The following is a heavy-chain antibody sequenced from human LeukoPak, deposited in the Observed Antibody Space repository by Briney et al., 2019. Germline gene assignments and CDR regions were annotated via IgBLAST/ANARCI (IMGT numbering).Heavy chain of an antibody. D-gene: IGHD3-16*01. CDR1: GGTFSSYT. V-gene: IGHV1-69*02. Sequence: VASVEVSCKASGGTFSSYTISWVRQAPGQGLEWMGRIIPILGIANYAQKFQGRVTITADKSTSTAYMELSSLRFEDTAVYYCARIGRWGTQVDYWGQGTLVTVSS. CDR2: IIPILGIA. J-gene: IGHJ4*02. CDR3: ARIGRWGTQVDY.